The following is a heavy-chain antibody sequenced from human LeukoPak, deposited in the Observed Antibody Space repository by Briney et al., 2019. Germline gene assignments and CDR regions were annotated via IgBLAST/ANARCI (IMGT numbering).Heavy chain of an antibody. CDR3: ARGPYCSGGSCHFDY. V-gene: IGHV4-4*02. Sequence: SGTLSLTCAVSGGSISSSNWWIWVRQPPGKGLXXXXEIYHSGSTNYNPSLKSRVTISVDKSKNQFSLKLTSVTAADTAVYYCARGPYCSGGSCHFDYWGQGTLVTVSS. D-gene: IGHD2-15*01. CDR1: GGSISSSNW. CDR2: IYHSGST. J-gene: IGHJ4*02.